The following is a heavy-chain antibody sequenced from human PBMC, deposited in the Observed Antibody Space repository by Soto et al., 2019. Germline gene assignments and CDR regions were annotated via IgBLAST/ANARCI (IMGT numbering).Heavy chain of an antibody. V-gene: IGHV3-23*01. CDR2: ISGGGGST. Sequence: EVQLLESGGGLVQPGGSLRLSCAASGFTFSTYVMSWVRQAPGKGLEWVSAISGGGGSTYYADSAKGRFTISRDDFKNTLYLQMNSLRADDTAVYYCAKGSSASRPYYFDYWGQGTLVTVSS. D-gene: IGHD3-22*01. CDR3: AKGSSASRPYYFDY. J-gene: IGHJ4*02. CDR1: GFTFSTYV.